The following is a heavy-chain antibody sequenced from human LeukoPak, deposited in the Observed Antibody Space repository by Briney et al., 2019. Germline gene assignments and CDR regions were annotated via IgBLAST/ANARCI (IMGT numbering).Heavy chain of an antibody. CDR1: GFTFSSYA. CDR3: AKDQIKGRYSYGYMIDY. D-gene: IGHD5-18*01. J-gene: IGHJ4*02. Sequence: GRSLRLSCAASGFTFSSYATHWVRQAPGKGLEWVAVISYDGSNKYYADSVKGRFTISRDNSKNTLYLQMNSLRAEDTAVYYCAKDQIKGRYSYGYMIDYWGQGTLVTVSS. V-gene: IGHV3-30-3*01. CDR2: ISYDGSNK.